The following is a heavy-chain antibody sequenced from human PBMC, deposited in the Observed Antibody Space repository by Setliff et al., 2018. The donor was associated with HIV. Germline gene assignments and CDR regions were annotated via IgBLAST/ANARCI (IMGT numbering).Heavy chain of an antibody. D-gene: IGHD6-19*01. J-gene: IGHJ6*02. Sequence: LSLTCAVYGDSFSGNYWSWIRQPPGKGLEWIGEINHNGVTNYSPSLKSRLTISIDTPKRQFSLKLTTATAADSGVYYCVRGGGSGWRQNYYGMDVWGQGTTVTVSS. CDR1: GDSFSGNY. CDR3: VRGGGSGWRQNYYGMDV. V-gene: IGHV4-34*01. CDR2: INHNGVT.